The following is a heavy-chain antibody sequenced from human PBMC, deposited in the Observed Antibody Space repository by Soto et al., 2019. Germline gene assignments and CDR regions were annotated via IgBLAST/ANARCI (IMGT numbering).Heavy chain of an antibody. CDR2: ISSGSSDT. J-gene: IGHJ4*02. CDR3: ARVAY. V-gene: IGHV3-21*01. Sequence: PGGSLRPSCEASGFTFSRVSMSWVRQVPGKGLEWVACISSGSSDTWYADSVKSRFIISGDSAQNSLFLQINTLRPEDTAMYYCARVAYWGPGTQVTVSS. CDR1: GFTFSRVS.